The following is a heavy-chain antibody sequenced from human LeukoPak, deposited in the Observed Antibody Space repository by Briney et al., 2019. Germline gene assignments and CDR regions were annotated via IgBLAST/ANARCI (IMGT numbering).Heavy chain of an antibody. V-gene: IGHV1-18*01. CDR1: GYTFNSYA. Sequence: ASVQVSCKASGYTFNSYAITWVRQAPGQGLEWMGWVSAYSGATTYAQEFQHRVTMTTDTSTNTAYMEPRSLRSDDTAVYYCARGRTMPFDNWGQGTLVTVSS. J-gene: IGHJ4*02. D-gene: IGHD2-2*01. CDR2: VSAYSGAT. CDR3: ARGRTMPFDN.